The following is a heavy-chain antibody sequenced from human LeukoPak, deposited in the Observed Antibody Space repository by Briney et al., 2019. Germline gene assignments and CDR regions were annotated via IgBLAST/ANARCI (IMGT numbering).Heavy chain of an antibody. J-gene: IGHJ4*02. V-gene: IGHV3-9*01. D-gene: IGHD3-9*01. Sequence: AGGSLRLSCAASGFTFDDYAMHWVRQAPGKGLEWVSGISWNSGSIGYADSVKGRFTISRDNAKNSLYLQMNSLRAEDTALYYFAKDMYRHYDILTGYPSGFDYWGQGTLVTVSS. CDR2: ISWNSGSI. CDR3: AKDMYRHYDILTGYPSGFDY. CDR1: GFTFDDYA.